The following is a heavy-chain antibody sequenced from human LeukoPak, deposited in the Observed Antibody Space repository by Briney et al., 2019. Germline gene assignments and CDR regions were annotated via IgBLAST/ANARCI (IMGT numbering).Heavy chain of an antibody. CDR1: GFTFSSYS. D-gene: IGHD3-3*01. Sequence: GGSLRLSCAASGFTFSSYSMNWVRQAPGKGLEWVSSISSSSSYIYYADSVKGRFTISRDNAKNSLYLQMNSLRAEDTAVYYCARVDFWSGELGYWGQGTLVTVSS. J-gene: IGHJ4*02. CDR3: ARVDFWSGELGY. CDR2: ISSSSSYI. V-gene: IGHV3-21*01.